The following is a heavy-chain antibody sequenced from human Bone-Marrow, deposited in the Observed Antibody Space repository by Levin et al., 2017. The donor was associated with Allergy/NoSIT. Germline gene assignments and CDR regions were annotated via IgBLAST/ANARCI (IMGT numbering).Heavy chain of an antibody. J-gene: IGHJ4*02. V-gene: IGHV4-59*12. CDR1: GGSIRSYY. Sequence: SETLSLTCTVSGGSIRSYYWSWIRQSPGKGLEWIGYIYYSGSTNYNPSLKSRVIISVDMSKNQFSLKLSSMTAADTAVYYCARGAYDYVWGSYHPFDYWGQGTLVTVSS. CDR3: ARGAYDYVWGSYHPFDY. CDR2: IYYSGST. D-gene: IGHD3-16*02.